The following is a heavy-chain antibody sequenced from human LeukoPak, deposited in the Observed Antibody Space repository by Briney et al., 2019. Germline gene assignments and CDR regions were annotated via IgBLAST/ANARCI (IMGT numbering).Heavy chain of an antibody. CDR3: AXGFYDSSGYYSFQH. J-gene: IGHJ1*01. CDR2: IYYSGST. V-gene: IGHV4-59*06. Sequence: SETLSLTCAVYGGSFSGYYWSWIRQPPGKGLEWIGYIYYSGSTYYNPSLKSRVTISVDTSKNQFSLKLSSVTAADTAVYYCAXGFYDSSGYYSFQHWGQGTLVTVSS. CDR1: GGSFSGYY. D-gene: IGHD3-22*01.